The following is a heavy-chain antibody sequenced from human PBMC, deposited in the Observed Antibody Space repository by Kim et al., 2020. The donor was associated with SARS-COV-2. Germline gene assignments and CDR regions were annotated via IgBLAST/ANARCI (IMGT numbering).Heavy chain of an antibody. D-gene: IGHD3-10*01. CDR1: GGSIRRYY. CDR3: ARGAFGGTVVDSTAPIYNWLDT. V-gene: IGHV4-4*07. CDR2: IYIDGGT. J-gene: IGHJ5*02. Sequence: SETLSLTCSVSGGSIRRYYWNWIRQPAGKGLEWIGRIYIDGGTNHNPSLKSRVTMSVDASKNQLSLRLTSVTAADTAVYFCARGAFGGTVVDSTAPIYNWLDTWGQGTLVTVSS.